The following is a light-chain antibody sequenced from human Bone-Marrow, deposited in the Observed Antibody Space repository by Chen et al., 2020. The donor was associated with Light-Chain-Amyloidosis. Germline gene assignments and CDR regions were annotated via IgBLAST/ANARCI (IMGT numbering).Light chain of an antibody. J-gene: IGLJ1*01. V-gene: IGLV2-14*01. CDR3: SSYTITNTLV. Sequence: QSALTQPASVSGSPGQSITISCTGTSSDVGGDNHVSWYQQHPDKAPKLMIYEVTNRPSWVPDRFSGSKSDTTASLTISGLQTEDDADYFCSSYTITNTLVFGSGTRVTVL. CDR1: SSDVGGDNH. CDR2: EVT.